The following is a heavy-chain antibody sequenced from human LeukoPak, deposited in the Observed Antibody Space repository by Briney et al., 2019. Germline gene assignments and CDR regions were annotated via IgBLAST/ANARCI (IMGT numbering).Heavy chain of an antibody. V-gene: IGHV4-59*01. D-gene: IGHD3-22*01. Sequence: PSETLSLTCTVSGGSISSYYWSWIRQPPGKGLEWIGYIYYSGSTNYNPPLKSRVTISVDTSKNQFSLKLSSVTAADTAVYYCARAPTSYYYDSSGYYLGWFDPWGQGTLVTVSS. CDR3: ARAPTSYYYDSSGYYLGWFDP. CDR2: IYYSGST. CDR1: GGSISSYY. J-gene: IGHJ5*02.